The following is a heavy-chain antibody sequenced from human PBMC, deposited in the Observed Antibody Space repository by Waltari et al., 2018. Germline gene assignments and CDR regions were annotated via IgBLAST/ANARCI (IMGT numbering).Heavy chain of an antibody. CDR3: ARHMGYCTGGVCSGPFDY. CDR2: IYPGDSDT. D-gene: IGHD2-8*02. CDR1: GFTVSSNY. J-gene: IGHJ4*02. V-gene: IGHV5-51*01. Sequence: EVQLVETGGGLIQPGGSLRLSCAASGFTVSSNYMSWVRQMPGKGLEWMGIIYPGDSDTRYSPSFQGQVTISAYKSISTAYLQWSSLKASDTAMYYCARHMGYCTGGVCSGPFDYWGQGTLVTVSS.